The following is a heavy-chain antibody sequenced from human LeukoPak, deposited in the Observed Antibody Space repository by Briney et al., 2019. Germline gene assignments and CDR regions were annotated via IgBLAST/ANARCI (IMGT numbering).Heavy chain of an antibody. CDR3: AKDYLGGEPRPLREI. Sequence: GESLRLSCAASGFPFSSYAMSWVRQAPGKGLEWVSTISNSDDSTYYADSVKGRFTISRDNSKNTLYLQMNSLRAEDTAVYYCAKDYLGGEPRPLREIWGQGTMVTVSS. V-gene: IGHV3-23*01. J-gene: IGHJ3*02. CDR2: ISNSDDST. D-gene: IGHD3-16*01. CDR1: GFPFSSYA.